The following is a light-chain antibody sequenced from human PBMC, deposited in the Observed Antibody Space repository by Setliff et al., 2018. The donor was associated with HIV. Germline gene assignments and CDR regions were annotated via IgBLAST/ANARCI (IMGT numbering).Light chain of an antibody. J-gene: IGLJ1*01. Sequence: QSALTQPASVSGYPGMSVTISCAGTSSDVGGYNYVSWYQQHPGKAPRLLIYEVTNRPSGVSDRFSGSKSGNTASLTISGVQAEDEADYYCSSYTSNSTLYVFGIGTKVTVL. CDR3: SSYTSNSTLYV. CDR1: SSDVGGYNY. CDR2: EVT. V-gene: IGLV2-14*01.